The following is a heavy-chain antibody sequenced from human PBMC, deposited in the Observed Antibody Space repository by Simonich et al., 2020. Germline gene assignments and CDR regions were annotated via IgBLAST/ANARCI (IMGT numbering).Heavy chain of an antibody. CDR1: GFTFSSDS. J-gene: IGHJ4*02. D-gene: IGHD5-18*01. CDR3: ARDVDTAMVFDY. V-gene: IGHV3-21*01. CDR2: ISSSSSYI. Sequence: EVQLVESGGGLVKPGGSLRLSCAATGFTFSSDSMNWVRQAPGKGLDWVSSISSSSSYIYHADSVKGRFTISRDNAKNSLYLQMNSLRAEDTAVYYCARDVDTAMVFDYWGQGTLVTVSS.